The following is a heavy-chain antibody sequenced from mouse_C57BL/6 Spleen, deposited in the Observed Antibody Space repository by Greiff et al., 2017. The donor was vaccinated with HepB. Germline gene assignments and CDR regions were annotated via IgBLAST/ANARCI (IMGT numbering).Heavy chain of an antibody. D-gene: IGHD3-2*02. CDR2: IYPGDGDT. CDR1: GYAFSSSW. Sequence: QVQLQQSGPELVKPGASVKISCKASGYAFSSSWMNWVNQRPGKGLEWIGRIYPGDGDTNYNGKFKGKATLTADKSSSTAYMQLSSLTSEDSAIYFCATDSSDRFDYWGQGTTLTVSS. CDR3: ATDSSDRFDY. J-gene: IGHJ2*01. V-gene: IGHV1-82*01.